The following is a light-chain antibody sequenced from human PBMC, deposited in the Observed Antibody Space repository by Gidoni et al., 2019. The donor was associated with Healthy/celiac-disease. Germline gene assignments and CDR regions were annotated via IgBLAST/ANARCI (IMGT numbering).Light chain of an antibody. CDR2: GAS. V-gene: IGKV3-20*01. J-gene: IGKJ1*01. CDR3: QQYGSSPGT. CDR1: QSVSSSY. Sequence: EIVLTQSPGPLSLSPGERATLSCRASQSVSSSYLAWYQQKPGQAPRRLIYGASSRATGIPDRFSGSGSGTDFTLTISRLEPEDFAVYYCQQYGSSPGTFXQXTKVEIK.